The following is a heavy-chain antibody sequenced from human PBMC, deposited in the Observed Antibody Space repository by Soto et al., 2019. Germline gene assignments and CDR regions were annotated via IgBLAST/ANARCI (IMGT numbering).Heavy chain of an antibody. D-gene: IGHD5-18*01. J-gene: IGHJ6*02. CDR3: ARDLTRLGDTAMVTGYYYYYYGMDV. Sequence: GGSLRLSCAASGFTFSSYGMHWVRQAPGKGLEWVAVIWYDGSNKYYADSVKGRFTISRDNSKNTLYLQMNSLRAEDTAVYYCARDLTRLGDTAMVTGYYYYYYGMDVWGQGTTVTVSS. V-gene: IGHV3-33*01. CDR2: IWYDGSNK. CDR1: GFTFSSYG.